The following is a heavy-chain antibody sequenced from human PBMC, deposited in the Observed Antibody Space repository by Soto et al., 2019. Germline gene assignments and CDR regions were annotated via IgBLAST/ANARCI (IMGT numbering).Heavy chain of an antibody. J-gene: IGHJ5*02. V-gene: IGHV4-4*07. CDR3: AREDYYDSSGDNWFDP. CDR1: GGSISSYY. D-gene: IGHD3-22*01. CDR2: IYTSGST. Sequence: SETLSLTCTVSGGSISSYYWSWIRQPAGKGLEWIGRIYTSGSTNYNPSLKSRVTMSVDTSKNQFSLKLSSVTAADTAVYYCAREDYYDSSGDNWFDPWGQGTLVTVAS.